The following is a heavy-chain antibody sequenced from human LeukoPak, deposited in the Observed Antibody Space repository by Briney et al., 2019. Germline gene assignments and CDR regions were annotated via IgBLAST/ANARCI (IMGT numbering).Heavy chain of an antibody. CDR2: IGTAGDT. V-gene: IGHV3-13*01. CDR1: GFTFSSYD. D-gene: IGHD5-18*01. CDR3: ARVGGYSYDDAFDI. Sequence: GGSLRLSCAASGFTFSSYDMHWVRQATGKGLEWVSAIGTAGDTYYPGSVKGRFTISRENAKNSLYLQMNSLRAGDTAVYYCARVGGYSYDDAFDIWGQGTMVTVSS. J-gene: IGHJ3*02.